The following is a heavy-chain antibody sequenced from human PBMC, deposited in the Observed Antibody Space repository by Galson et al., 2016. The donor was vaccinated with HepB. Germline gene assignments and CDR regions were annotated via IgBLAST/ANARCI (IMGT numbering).Heavy chain of an antibody. CDR1: GGTFNNHA. Sequence: SVKVSCKASGGTFNNHAFTWVRQAPGQGLEWMGGIIPIFGTSNYAQNFQGRLTITADVSTNTTYMEMSSLRIEDTAVYYCARVRGNWGAYFFDYWGQGTLITVSS. V-gene: IGHV1-69*13. CDR2: IIPIFGTS. CDR3: ARVRGNWGAYFFDY. J-gene: IGHJ4*02. D-gene: IGHD7-27*01.